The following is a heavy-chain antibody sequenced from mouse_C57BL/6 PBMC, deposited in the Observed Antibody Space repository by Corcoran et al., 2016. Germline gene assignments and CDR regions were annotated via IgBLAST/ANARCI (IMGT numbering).Heavy chain of an antibody. CDR3: ARRTMVPYGSSYPWYVDV. CDR1: GFSLSTSGMG. V-gene: IGHV8-12*01. CDR2: IYWDDDK. D-gene: IGHD1-1*01. Sequence: HVTLKESGPGLLQSSQTLSLTCSFSGFSLSTSGMGVSWIRQPSGKGLEWLAHIYWDDDKRYNPSLQSRLTISKDTSRNQVFLKITSVDTADTATYYCARRTMVPYGSSYPWYVDVWGTGTTVTVSS. J-gene: IGHJ1*03.